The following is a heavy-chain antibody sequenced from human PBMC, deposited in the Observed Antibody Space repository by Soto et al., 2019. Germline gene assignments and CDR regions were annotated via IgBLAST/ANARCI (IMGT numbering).Heavy chain of an antibody. D-gene: IGHD2-2*01. CDR3: VSSRSAIYGDALDV. CDR2: IYDDGTT. CDR1: GGSISSYF. J-gene: IGHJ3*01. Sequence: SETLSLTCSASGGSISSYFRNWLRQPPGKGLEWIGYIYDDGTTDYNPSLKSRVTILLDMSKNQFSLKLSSVTAADTAVYYCVSSRSAIYGDALDVWGQGTMVT. V-gene: IGHV4-59*03.